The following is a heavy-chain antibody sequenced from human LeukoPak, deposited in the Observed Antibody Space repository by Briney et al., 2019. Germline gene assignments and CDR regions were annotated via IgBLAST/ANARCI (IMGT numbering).Heavy chain of an antibody. CDR3: ARVGLRYFEWLEGMDV. J-gene: IGHJ6*01. V-gene: IGHV4-4*09. CDR1: GASISTCY. CDR2: IHSSGST. Sequence: NPSETLSLTCTVSGASISTCYWSWIRQSPGKGLEWIGYIHSSGSTNYNPSLKRRVTISVDTSKNHISLTLSSATAADTAVYYCARVGLRYFEWLEGMDVWGQGTTVTVSS. D-gene: IGHD3-9*01.